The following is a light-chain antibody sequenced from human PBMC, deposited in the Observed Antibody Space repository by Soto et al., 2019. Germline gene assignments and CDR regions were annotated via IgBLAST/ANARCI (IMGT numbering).Light chain of an antibody. Sequence: QSALTQPASVSGSPGQTITISCTGTSSDVGGYNYLSWYPQHPGKAPKDMIYEVSNRPSGVSNRFSGSKSGNTASLTISGLQAEDEADYFCSSYTTSGTPVFGGGTKLTVL. CDR2: EVS. CDR1: SSDVGGYNY. J-gene: IGLJ3*02. CDR3: SSYTTSGTPV. V-gene: IGLV2-14*01.